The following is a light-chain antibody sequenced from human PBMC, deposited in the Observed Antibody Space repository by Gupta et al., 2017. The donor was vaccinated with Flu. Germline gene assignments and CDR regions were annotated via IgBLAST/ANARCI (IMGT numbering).Light chain of an antibody. CDR3: SSYTSSSTLD. Sequence: QSALTQPASVSGSPGQSITISCTGTSSDFGGYNYVSWYQQHPGKAPKLMIYEVSNRPSGVSNRFSGSKSGNTASLTISGLQAEDEADYYCSSYTSSSTLDFGTGTKVTVL. CDR1: SSDFGGYNY. CDR2: EVS. J-gene: IGLJ1*01. V-gene: IGLV2-14*01.